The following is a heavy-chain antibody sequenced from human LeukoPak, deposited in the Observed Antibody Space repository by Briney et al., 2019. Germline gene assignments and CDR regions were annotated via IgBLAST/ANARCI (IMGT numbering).Heavy chain of an antibody. Sequence: GALRPSWAGPGFPLTTHLMSWVRQAPGKGLEGVGRIKSKTDGGTTDYAAPVKGRFTISRDDSKNTLYLQMNSLKTEDTAVYYCTTDRSYYDILTGYYTFDYWGQGTLVTVSS. D-gene: IGHD3-9*01. CDR1: GFPLTTHL. V-gene: IGHV3-15*01. CDR2: IKSKTDGGTT. J-gene: IGHJ4*02. CDR3: TTDRSYYDILTGYYTFDY.